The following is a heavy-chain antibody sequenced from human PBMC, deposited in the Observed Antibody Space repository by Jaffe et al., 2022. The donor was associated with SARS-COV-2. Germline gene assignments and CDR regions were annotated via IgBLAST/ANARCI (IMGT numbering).Heavy chain of an antibody. D-gene: IGHD5-12*01. V-gene: IGHV3-7*03. Sequence: EVQLVESGGGLVQPGGSLRLSCAASGFTFSSYWMSWVRQAPGKGLEWVANIKQDGSEKYYVDSVKGRFTISRDNAKNSLYLQMNSLRAEDTAVYYCASTGAFRYSGYDSVDYWGQGTLVTVSS. CDR1: GFTFSSYW. CDR3: ASTGAFRYSGYDSVDY. CDR2: IKQDGSEK. J-gene: IGHJ4*02.